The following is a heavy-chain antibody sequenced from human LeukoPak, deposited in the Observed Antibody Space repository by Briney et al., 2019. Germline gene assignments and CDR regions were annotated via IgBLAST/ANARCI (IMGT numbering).Heavy chain of an antibody. CDR1: GGTFSSYA. D-gene: IGHD3-22*01. V-gene: IGHV1-69*04. CDR2: IIPIFGIA. J-gene: IGHJ4*02. Sequence: APVTVSCKASGGTFSSYAISWVRQAPGQGLEWMGRIIPIFGIANYAQKFQGRVTITADKSTSTAYMELSSLRSEDTAVYYCASDVYYYDSSGYYYPFDYWGQGTLVTVSS. CDR3: ASDVYYYDSSGYYYPFDY.